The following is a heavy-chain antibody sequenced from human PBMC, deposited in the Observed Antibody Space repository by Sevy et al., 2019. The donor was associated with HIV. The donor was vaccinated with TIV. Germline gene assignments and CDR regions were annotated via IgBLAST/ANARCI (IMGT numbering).Heavy chain of an antibody. Sequence: ASVKVSCKASGYTFTDYYIHWVRQAPGHGLEWMAWINPNDGVTNYAQRFQGGVTVTRDTSVSTAYMELRGLRYEDTAIYYCARLTTMPTSDLYGMDVWGQGTTVTVSS. CDR2: INPNDGVT. D-gene: IGHD4-17*01. CDR1: GYTFTDYY. CDR3: ARLTTMPTSDLYGMDV. V-gene: IGHV1-2*02. J-gene: IGHJ6*02.